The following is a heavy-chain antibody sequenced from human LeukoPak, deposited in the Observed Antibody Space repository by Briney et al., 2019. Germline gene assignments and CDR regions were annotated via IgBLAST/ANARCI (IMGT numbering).Heavy chain of an antibody. D-gene: IGHD2-21*02. Sequence: PGGSLRLSCTASGFTFGDYAMSWFRQAPGKGLEWIGEINHSGSTNYNPSLKSRVTISVDTSKNQFSLKLSSVTAADTAVYYCARGPPYIVVVTAIGFFDYWGQGTLVTVSS. CDR3: ARGPPYIVVVTAIGFFDY. V-gene: IGHV4-34*01. J-gene: IGHJ4*02. CDR1: GFTFGDYA. CDR2: INHSGST.